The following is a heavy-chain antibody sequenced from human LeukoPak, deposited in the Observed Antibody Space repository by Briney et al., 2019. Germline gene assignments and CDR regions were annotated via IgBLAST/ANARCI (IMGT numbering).Heavy chain of an antibody. D-gene: IGHD2-8*01. CDR2: ISSSSSYI. J-gene: IGHJ4*02. V-gene: IGHV3-21*01. CDR1: GFTFSSYS. Sequence: SGGSLRLSCAASGFTFSSYSMNWVRQAPGKGLEWVSSISSSSSYIYYADSVKGRFTISRDNAKNSLYLQMNSLRAEDTAVYYCARDLKGTKPMDYWGQGTLVTVSS. CDR3: ARDLKGTKPMDY.